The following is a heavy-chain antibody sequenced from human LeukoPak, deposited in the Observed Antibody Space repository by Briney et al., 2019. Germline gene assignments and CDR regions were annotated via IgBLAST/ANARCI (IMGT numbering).Heavy chain of an antibody. CDR1: GFTVNNYD. J-gene: IGHJ4*02. CDR2: FGISGTI. V-gene: IGHV3-69-1*01. Sequence: PGGSLRLSCAASGFTVNNYDMHWVRQAPGEGPEWIAYFGISGTIYYADSVRGRFTISRDNAKNSLFLQMNNLRVDDTAIYYCAGYGVYPYWGQGTPVTVSS. D-gene: IGHD4-17*01. CDR3: AGYGVYPY.